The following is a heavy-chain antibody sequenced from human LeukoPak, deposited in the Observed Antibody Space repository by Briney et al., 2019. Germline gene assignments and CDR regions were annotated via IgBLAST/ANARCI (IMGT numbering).Heavy chain of an antibody. V-gene: IGHV4-31*03. CDR2: IYYTGSV. D-gene: IGHD3-10*01. CDR3: ARDHSYYFGSQTSTLDV. CDR1: GASIGTGGFY. J-gene: IGHJ6*02. Sequence: SETLSLTCTITGASIGTGGFYWTWIRQPPGEGLERIGYIYYTGSVDYNASLKSRLTISLDTSKNQFSLKLNSVTAADTAVYYCARDHSYYFGSQTSTLDVWGQGTAVIVSS.